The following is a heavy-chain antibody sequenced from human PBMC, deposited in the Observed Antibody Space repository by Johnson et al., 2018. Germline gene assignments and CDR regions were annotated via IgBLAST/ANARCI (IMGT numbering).Heavy chain of an antibody. D-gene: IGHD3-22*01. CDR2: ISYDGSNK. CDR3: ARDYYDSRGPEYYYYYMDV. J-gene: IGHJ6*03. Sequence: QVQLVESGGGVVQPGRSLRLSCAASGFTFSSYAMHWVRQAPGKGLEWVAVISYDGSNKYYADSVKGRFTISRDNSKNTLYLQMNSLRAEDTAVYYCARDYYDSRGPEYYYYYMDVWGKGTTVTVSS. V-gene: IGHV3-30-3*01. CDR1: GFTFSSYA.